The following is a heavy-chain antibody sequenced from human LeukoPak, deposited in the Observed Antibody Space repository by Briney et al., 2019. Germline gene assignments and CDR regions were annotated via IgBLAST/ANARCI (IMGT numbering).Heavy chain of an antibody. Sequence: ASVKVSCKSSGHTFTSYYMHWVRQAPGQGQEWMGIINPSGGSTSYAQKFQGRVTMTRDMSTSTVYMELSSLRSEDTAVYYCARTISYYMDVWGKGTTVTVSS. V-gene: IGHV1-46*01. CDR2: INPSGGST. D-gene: IGHD2-2*02. CDR3: ARTISYYMDV. J-gene: IGHJ6*03. CDR1: GHTFTSYY.